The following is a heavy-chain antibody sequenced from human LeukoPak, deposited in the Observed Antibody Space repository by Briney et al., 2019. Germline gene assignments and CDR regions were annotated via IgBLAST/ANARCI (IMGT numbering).Heavy chain of an antibody. V-gene: IGHV3-74*01. CDR2: SNRDWSST. CDR1: GCTFSSYW. CDR3: ARDGSGSYYPDY. Sequence: GGSLRLSCAASGCTFSSYWMHWVRQAPGKGLVWVARSNRDWSSTSYADSVNGRFTISRDNAKNTLYLQMNSLRAEDTAVYYCARDGSGSYYPDYWGQGTLVTVSS. D-gene: IGHD3-10*01. J-gene: IGHJ4*02.